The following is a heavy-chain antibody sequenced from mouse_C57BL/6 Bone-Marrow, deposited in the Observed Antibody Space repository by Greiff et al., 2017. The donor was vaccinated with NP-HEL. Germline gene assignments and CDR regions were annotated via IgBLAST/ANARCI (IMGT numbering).Heavy chain of an antibody. CDR3: ARVPFCTTLVATQGDY. D-gene: IGHD1-1*01. CDR2: IYPRSGNT. J-gene: IGHJ4*01. CDR1: GYTFTSSG. V-gene: IGHV1-81*01. Sequence: QVQLQQSGAELARPGASVKLSCKASGYTFTSSGISWVKQRTGQGLEWIGEIYPRSGNTYYNEKFKGKATLTADKSSSTAYMELRSLTSEDSAVYFCARVPFCTTLVATQGDYWGQGTSVTGSS.